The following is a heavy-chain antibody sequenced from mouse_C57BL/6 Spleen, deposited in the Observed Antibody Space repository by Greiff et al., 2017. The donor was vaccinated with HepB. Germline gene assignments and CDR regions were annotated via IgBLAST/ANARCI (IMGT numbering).Heavy chain of an antibody. CDR2: ISSGGSYT. V-gene: IGHV5-6*02. Sequence: EVKVVESGGDLVKPGGSLKLSCAASGFTFSSYGMSWVRQTPDKRLEWVATISSGGSYTYYPDSVKGRFTISRDNAKNTLYLQMSSLKSEDTAMYYCARRGITTVVATDFDYWGQGTTLTVSS. CDR3: ARRGITTVVATDFDY. CDR1: GFTFSSYG. D-gene: IGHD1-1*01. J-gene: IGHJ2*01.